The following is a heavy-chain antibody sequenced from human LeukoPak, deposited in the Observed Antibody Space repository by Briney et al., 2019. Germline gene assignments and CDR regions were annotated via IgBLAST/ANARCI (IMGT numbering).Heavy chain of an antibody. CDR3: ARAGPSSSWHQFDY. CDR2: IRASGGTT. Sequence: GGSLRLSCAASGFTFRNYEMGWVRQAPGKGLEWVSSIRASGGTTDYADSVKGRFTISRDNSKNTLYLHMSSLRVEDTAVYYCARAGPSSSWHQFDYWGQGTLVTVSS. D-gene: IGHD6-13*01. J-gene: IGHJ4*02. CDR1: GFTFRNYE. V-gene: IGHV3-23*01.